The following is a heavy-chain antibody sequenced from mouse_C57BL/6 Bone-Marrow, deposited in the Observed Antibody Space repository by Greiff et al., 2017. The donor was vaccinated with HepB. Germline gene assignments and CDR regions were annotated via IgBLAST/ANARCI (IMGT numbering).Heavy chain of an antibody. V-gene: IGHV5-17*01. Sequence: EVKLVESGGGLVKPGGSLKLSCAASGFTFSDYGMHWVRQAPEKGLEWVAYISSGSSTIYYADTVKGRFTISRDNAKNTLFLQMTSLRSEDTAMYYCARPGTYAMDYWGQGTSVTVSS. CDR3: ARPGTYAMDY. CDR1: GFTFSDYG. D-gene: IGHD3-3*01. CDR2: ISSGSSTI. J-gene: IGHJ4*01.